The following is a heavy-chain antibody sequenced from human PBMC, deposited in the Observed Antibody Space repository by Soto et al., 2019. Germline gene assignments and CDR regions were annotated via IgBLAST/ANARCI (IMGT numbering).Heavy chain of an antibody. CDR3: ARGLDIVVVPAARKYYYYGMDV. CDR1: GGTFSSYA. Sequence: SVKVSCKASGGTFSSYAISWVRQAPGQGLEWMGGIIPVFGTANYAQKFQGRVTITADKSTSTAYMELSSLRSEDTAVYYCARGLDIVVVPAARKYYYYGMDVWGQGTTVTVSS. J-gene: IGHJ6*02. V-gene: IGHV1-69*06. CDR2: IIPVFGTA. D-gene: IGHD2-2*01.